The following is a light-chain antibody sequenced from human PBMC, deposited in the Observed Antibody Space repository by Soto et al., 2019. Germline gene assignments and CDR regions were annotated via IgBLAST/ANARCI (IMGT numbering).Light chain of an antibody. J-gene: IGKJ1*01. CDR3: QQNYNLPPWT. CDR1: QSISTY. CDR2: AAS. Sequence: DIQMTQSPSSLSASVGDRVTITCRASQSISTYLDWYQVKPGKAPKLLIYAASSLQSGVPSRFSGSGSGTDFTLTITTLQAEDFATYYCQQNYNLPPWTFGQGTKVEIK. V-gene: IGKV1-39*01.